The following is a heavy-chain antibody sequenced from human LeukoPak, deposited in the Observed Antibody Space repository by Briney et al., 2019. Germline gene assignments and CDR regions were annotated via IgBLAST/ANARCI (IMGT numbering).Heavy chain of an antibody. V-gene: IGHV4-61*02. D-gene: IGHD2-15*01. CDR3: AREAWAASNYYYYYYMDV. J-gene: IGHJ6*03. CDR2: IYTSGST. CDR1: GGSISSGSYY. Sequence: SQTLSLTCTVSGGSISSGSYYWSWIRQPAGKGLEWIGRIYTSGSTNYNPSLKSRVTISVDTSKNRFSLKLSSVTAADTAVYYCAREAWAASNYYYYYYMDVWGKGTTVTVSS.